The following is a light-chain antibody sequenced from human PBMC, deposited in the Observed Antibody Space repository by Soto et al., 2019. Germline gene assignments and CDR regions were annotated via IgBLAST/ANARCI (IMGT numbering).Light chain of an antibody. CDR2: AAS. J-gene: IGKJ5*01. V-gene: IGKV1-9*01. Sequence: IQLTQSPSSLSASVGDRVSITCRASQDISSYLAWYQQKPGTAPKLLIYAASTLQSGVPSRFSGSGSGTDFTLTISSLQPEDFATYYCQQLNIKSYPITFGQGTRLEIK. CDR3: QQLNIKSYPIT. CDR1: QDISSY.